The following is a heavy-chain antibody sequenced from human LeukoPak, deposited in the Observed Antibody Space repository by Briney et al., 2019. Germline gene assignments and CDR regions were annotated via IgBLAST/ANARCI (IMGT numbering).Heavy chain of an antibody. J-gene: IGHJ6*02. CDR2: ISAYDGGT. CDR3: ARDPLTSTWSPYYFTLDV. V-gene: IGHV1-18*01. CDR1: GYTFTSYA. D-gene: IGHD6-13*01. Sequence: ASVKVSCKASGYTFTSYAFNWVRQAPGQGLERMGWISAYDGGTKYAQDLQGRVTMTTDTSTRTAYMELTRLTSDDTAVYYCARDPLTSTWSPYYFTLDVWGQGTTVSVSS.